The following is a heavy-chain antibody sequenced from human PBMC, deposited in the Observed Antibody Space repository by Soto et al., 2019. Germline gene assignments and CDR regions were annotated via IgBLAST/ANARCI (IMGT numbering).Heavy chain of an antibody. CDR1: GFTFSNYW. Sequence: EVQLVESGGGLVQPGGSLRLSCAASGFTFSNYWMHWVRQAPGEGLVWVSRVNPGGSDTSYADSVKGRFTISRDNAKNTLYLQMTSLRAEDTAVYYCARVAVGSYYLEEWGQRTLLTVSS. CDR3: ARVAVGSYYLEE. D-gene: IGHD6-13*01. CDR2: VNPGGSDT. V-gene: IGHV3-74*01. J-gene: IGHJ4*02.